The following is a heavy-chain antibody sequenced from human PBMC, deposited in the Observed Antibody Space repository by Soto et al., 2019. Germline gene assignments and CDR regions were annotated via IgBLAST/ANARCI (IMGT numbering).Heavy chain of an antibody. Sequence: SETLSLTCAVYGGSFSGYYWSWIRQPPGKGLEWIGEINHSGSTNYNPSLKSRVTISVDTSKNQFSLKLGSVTAADTAVYYCARSITNYDFWSGYYTTYNWFDPWGQGTLVTVSS. CDR2: INHSGST. CDR3: ARSITNYDFWSGYYTTYNWFDP. D-gene: IGHD3-3*01. V-gene: IGHV4-34*01. CDR1: GGSFSGYY. J-gene: IGHJ5*02.